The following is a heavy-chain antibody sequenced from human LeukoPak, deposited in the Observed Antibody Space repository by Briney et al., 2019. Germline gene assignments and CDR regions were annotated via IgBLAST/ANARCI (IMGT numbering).Heavy chain of an antibody. J-gene: IGHJ5*02. CDR1: GYTFTSYY. D-gene: IGHD3-9*01. V-gene: IGHV1-46*01. CDR2: INPSGGST. CDR3: ATDRVSWLVMDSDWSGFDP. Sequence: GASVKVSCKASGYTFTSYYMHWVRQAPGQGLEWMGIINPSGGSTSYAQKFQGRVTMTRDTSTSTVYMELSSLRSEDTAVYYCATDRVSWLVMDSDWSGFDPWGQGTLVTVSS.